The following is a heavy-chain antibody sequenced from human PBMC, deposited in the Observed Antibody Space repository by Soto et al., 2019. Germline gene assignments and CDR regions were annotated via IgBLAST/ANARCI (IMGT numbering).Heavy chain of an antibody. CDR3: AAGSGPRGHYYYYYYMDV. J-gene: IGHJ6*03. CDR2: IVVGSGNT. CDR1: GFTFTSSA. Sequence: ASVKVSCKASGFTFTSSAMQWVRQARGQRLEWIGWIVVGSGNTNYAQKFQERVTITRDMSTSTAYMELSSLRSEDTAVYYCAAGSGPRGHYYYYYYMDVWGKGTTVTVSS. V-gene: IGHV1-58*02.